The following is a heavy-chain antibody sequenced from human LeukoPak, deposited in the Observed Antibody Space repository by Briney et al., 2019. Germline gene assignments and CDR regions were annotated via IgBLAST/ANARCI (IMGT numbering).Heavy chain of an antibody. D-gene: IGHD5-18*01. J-gene: IGHJ4*02. Sequence: GGSLRLSCAASGFTFSSYAMHWVRQAPGKGLEWVAVISYDGSNKYYADSVKGRFTISRDNSKNTLYLKMNSLRAEDTAVYYCARGGGSGDTAMVFIYWGQGTLVTVSS. CDR3: ARGGGSGDTAMVFIY. CDR2: ISYDGSNK. V-gene: IGHV3-30-3*01. CDR1: GFTFSSYA.